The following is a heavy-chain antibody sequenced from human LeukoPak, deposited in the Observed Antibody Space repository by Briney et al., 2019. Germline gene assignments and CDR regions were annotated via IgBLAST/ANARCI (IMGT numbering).Heavy chain of an antibody. V-gene: IGHV3-23*01. CDR1: GFTFSDYA. CDR2: VTGSGGNT. Sequence: GGSLRLSCAASGFTFSDYAMSWVSQAPGRGLEWVSAVTGSGGNTYYADSVKGRFTISKDTSKNSLYLQMNSLRAEDTAVYYCARDYPSMDVWGQGTTVTVSS. CDR3: ARDYPSMDV. J-gene: IGHJ6*02.